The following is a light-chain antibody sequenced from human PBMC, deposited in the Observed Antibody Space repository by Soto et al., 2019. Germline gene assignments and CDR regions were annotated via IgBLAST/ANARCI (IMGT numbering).Light chain of an antibody. CDR1: TSDVGGYNF. Sequence: QSVLTQPPSASGSPGQSVTISCTGTTSDVGGYNFVSWYQQHPGKAPKLMIYEVTKRPSGVPDRFSGSKSGNTASLTVPGLQAEDEADYYCSSYAGSNIFYVFGTGTKVTV. CDR2: EVT. J-gene: IGLJ1*01. V-gene: IGLV2-8*01. CDR3: SSYAGSNIFYV.